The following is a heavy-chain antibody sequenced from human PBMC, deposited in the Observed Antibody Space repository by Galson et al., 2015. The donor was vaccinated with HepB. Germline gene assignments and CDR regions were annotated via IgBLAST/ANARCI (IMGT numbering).Heavy chain of an antibody. D-gene: IGHD3-16*01. CDR1: GLTFSDSY. Sequence: SLRLSCAASGLTFSDSYMTWIRQAPGKGLEWVAYITGSGIYTEYADSVKGRFTISRDNAKNSLYLQMNSLRVEDTAVYYCARSGEYSCNYFDYWGLGAPVTVSS. CDR2: ITGSGIYT. CDR3: ARSGEYSCNYFDY. J-gene: IGHJ4*02. V-gene: IGHV3-11*03.